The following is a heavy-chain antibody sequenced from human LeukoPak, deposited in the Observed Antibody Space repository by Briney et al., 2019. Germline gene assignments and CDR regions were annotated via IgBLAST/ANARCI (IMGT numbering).Heavy chain of an antibody. V-gene: IGHV3-7*01. J-gene: IGHJ4*02. CDR1: GFTFSSYW. Sequence: GGSLRLSCAASGFTFSSYWMSWVRQAPGKGLEWVANIKQDGSEKYYVDSVKGRFTISRDNAKNSLYLQMNSLRAEDTAVYYCAREVLVGATTYDYWGQGTLVTVSS. CDR2: IKQDGSEK. CDR3: AREVLVGATTYDY. D-gene: IGHD1-26*01.